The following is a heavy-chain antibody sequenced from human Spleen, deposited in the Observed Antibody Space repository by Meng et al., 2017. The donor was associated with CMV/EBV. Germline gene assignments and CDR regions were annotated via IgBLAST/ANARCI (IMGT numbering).Heavy chain of an antibody. J-gene: IGHJ6*02. CDR2: IYSGGST. V-gene: IGHV3-53*01. CDR3: AREGFNCSGTYCNTIYYYGMDL. CDR1: GFTVSSNY. D-gene: IGHD1-26*01. Sequence: GGSLRLSCAASGFTVSSNYMSWVRHAQGKGLEGVSVIYSGGSTYYAGSVKGRFTISRDNAKNSLYLQMNSLRVEDTAVYYCAREGFNCSGTYCNTIYYYGMDLWCQGTAVTVSS.